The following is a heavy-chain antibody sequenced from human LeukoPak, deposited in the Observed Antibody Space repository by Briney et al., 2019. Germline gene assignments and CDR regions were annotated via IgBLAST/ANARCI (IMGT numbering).Heavy chain of an antibody. Sequence: GGSLRLSCVASGFTFSSYWMHWVRQAPGKGLVWVSRINTDGSSTSYADSVKGRFTISRDNAKNTLYLQMNSLRAEDTAVYYCARVYDFWSGYYAFDYWGQGTLVTVSS. CDR3: ARVYDFWSGYYAFDY. J-gene: IGHJ4*02. CDR2: INTDGSST. D-gene: IGHD3-3*01. V-gene: IGHV3-74*01. CDR1: GFTFSSYW.